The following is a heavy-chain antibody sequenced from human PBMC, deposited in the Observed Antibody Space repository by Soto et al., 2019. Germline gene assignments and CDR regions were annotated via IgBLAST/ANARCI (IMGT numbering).Heavy chain of an antibody. Sequence: QVQLQESGPGLVKPSETLSLTCTVSGGSVSSGSYYWSWIRQPPGKGVEWMGYSYYSGSTNHNPSLKSRVTISVDTAKNQCSLKLSSVTAADTAVYCCERGRNRNAPWDVWGQGTTVAVSS. CDR3: ERGRNRNAPWDV. D-gene: IGHD1-1*01. CDR1: GGSVSSGSYY. CDR2: SYYSGST. J-gene: IGHJ6*02. V-gene: IGHV4-61*01.